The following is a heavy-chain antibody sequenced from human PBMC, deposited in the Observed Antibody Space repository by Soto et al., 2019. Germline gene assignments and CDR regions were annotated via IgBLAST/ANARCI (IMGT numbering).Heavy chain of an antibody. Sequence: QVQLVESGGGVVQPGRSLRLSCEASGFTFSTYDMHWVRQAPGKGLEWVAGISYAGANKNYADSVKGRFTLSRDNSKSTLYLQMNSLTAEDTALYYGTKGGGRKVYSSSWKVAFDIWGQGTLVTVSS. CDR1: GFTFSTYD. CDR2: ISYAGANK. D-gene: IGHD6-13*01. J-gene: IGHJ3*02. V-gene: IGHV3-30*18. CDR3: TKGGGRKVYSSSWKVAFDI.